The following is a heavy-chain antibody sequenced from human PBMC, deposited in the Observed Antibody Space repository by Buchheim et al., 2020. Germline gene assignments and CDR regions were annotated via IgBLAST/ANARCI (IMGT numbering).Heavy chain of an antibody. J-gene: IGHJ6*02. CDR1: GFTFSSYD. CDR3: ARVGGGDDYGIDV. CDR2: LSSSGSTI. Sequence: EVQLVESGGGLVQPGGSLRLSCAASGFTFSSYDMNWVRQAPGKGLEWVSYLSSSGSTISYADSATGRFTISRDIAKNSMYLQMNSLRAEDTAVYYCARVGGGDDYGIDVWGQGTT. V-gene: IGHV3-48*03. D-gene: IGHD2-21*02.